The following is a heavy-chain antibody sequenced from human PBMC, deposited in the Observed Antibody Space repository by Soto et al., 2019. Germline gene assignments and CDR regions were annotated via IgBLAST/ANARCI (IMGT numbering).Heavy chain of an antibody. CDR3: ARILEYCSGDSCDY. CDR2: INAGNGNT. Sequence: ASVKVSCKASGYTFTSYAMHWVRQAPGQRLEWMGWINAGNGNTKYSQNFQGRVTITRDTSARTAYMELSSLRSEDTAVYYCARILEYCSGDSCDYWGQGTLVTVYS. CDR1: GYTFTSYA. D-gene: IGHD2-15*01. J-gene: IGHJ4*02. V-gene: IGHV1-3*01.